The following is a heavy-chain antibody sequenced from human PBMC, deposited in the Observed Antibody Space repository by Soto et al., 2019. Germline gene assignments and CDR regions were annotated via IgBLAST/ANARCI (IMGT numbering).Heavy chain of an antibody. Sequence: PGGSLRLSCAASGFTFSRFSMHWVRQAPGKGLAWVAVISYDGKNKHFAESVKGRFSVSRDDSKNTIYLEMNNLRGDDSAVYYCARDHGMFLSYYYYGMDVWGQGTTVTVS. CDR3: ARDHGMFLSYYYYGMDV. J-gene: IGHJ6*02. CDR2: ISYDGKNK. D-gene: IGHD3-10*02. CDR1: GFTFSRFS. V-gene: IGHV3-30*04.